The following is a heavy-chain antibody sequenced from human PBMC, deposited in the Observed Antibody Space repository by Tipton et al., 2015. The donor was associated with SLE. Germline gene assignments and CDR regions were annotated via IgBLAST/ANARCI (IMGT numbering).Heavy chain of an antibody. CDR2: IVVGSGTT. V-gene: IGHV1-58*02. Sequence: QSGPEVKKPGTSVKFSCKASGFTFTSSAMHWVRQVRGQHLEWIGWIVVGSGTTDYAQKFKERVTITRDMSTSTAYMELSGLRSEDTAVYYCAASSTVTAGKNYYAMDVWGQGTTVTVSS. CDR3: AASSTVTAGKNYYAMDV. J-gene: IGHJ6*02. D-gene: IGHD4-17*01. CDR1: GFTFTSSA.